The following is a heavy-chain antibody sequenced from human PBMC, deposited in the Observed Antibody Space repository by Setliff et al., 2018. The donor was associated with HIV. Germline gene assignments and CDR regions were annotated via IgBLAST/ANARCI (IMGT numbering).Heavy chain of an antibody. CDR1: GYSFTDYF. J-gene: IGHJ4*02. CDR3: ARDKGIREAASLDY. Sequence: ASVKVSCKASGYSFTDYFIHWVRQAPGRGLEWMGWISPYDGAKRATGRFRGRVTMTTDTSINTAYMELSGVRSDDTAVYFCARDKGIREAASLDYWGQGSLVTVSS. V-gene: IGHV1-2*02. D-gene: IGHD6-13*01. CDR2: ISPYDGAK.